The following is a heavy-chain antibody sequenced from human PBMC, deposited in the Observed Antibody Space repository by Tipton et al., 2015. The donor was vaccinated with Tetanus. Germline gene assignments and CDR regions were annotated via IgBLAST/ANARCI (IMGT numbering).Heavy chain of an antibody. CDR1: GFTVSSNY. CDR2: IYSGGST. D-gene: IGHD4-23*01. V-gene: IGHV3-53*01. Sequence: SLRLSCAASGFTVSSNYMSWVRQAPGKGLEWVSVIYSGGSTYYADSVKGRFTISRDNPKNTLYLQMNSLRAEDTAVYYCARLNGGWLNYYYYGMDVWGQGTTVTVSS. J-gene: IGHJ6*02. CDR3: ARLNGGWLNYYYYGMDV.